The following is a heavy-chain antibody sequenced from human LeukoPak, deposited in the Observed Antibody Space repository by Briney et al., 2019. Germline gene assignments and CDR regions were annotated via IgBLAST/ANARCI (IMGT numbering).Heavy chain of an antibody. D-gene: IGHD5-24*01. Sequence: SETLSLTCTVSGGSISSYYWSWIRQPAGKGLEWIGRIYTSGRTNYNPSPKSRATISVDKSKNQFSLKLSSVTAADTAVYYCARDRLEYYFDYWGQGTLVTVSS. CDR1: GGSISSYY. V-gene: IGHV4-4*07. CDR3: ARDRLEYYFDY. J-gene: IGHJ4*02. CDR2: IYTSGRT.